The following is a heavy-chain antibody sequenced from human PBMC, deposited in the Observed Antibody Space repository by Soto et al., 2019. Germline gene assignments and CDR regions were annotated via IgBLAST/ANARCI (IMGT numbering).Heavy chain of an antibody. CDR3: AKVEAAHYCSGGSCDNPMYYFDY. V-gene: IGHV3-30*02. Sequence: VGSLRLSCAASGFTFSSYGMHWVRQAPGKGLEWVAVIWYDGSNKYYADSVKGRFTISRDNSKNTLYLQMNSLRAEDTAVYYCAKVEAAHYCSGGSCDNPMYYFDYWGQGTLVTVSS. J-gene: IGHJ4*02. CDR1: GFTFSSYG. D-gene: IGHD2-15*01. CDR2: IWYDGSNK.